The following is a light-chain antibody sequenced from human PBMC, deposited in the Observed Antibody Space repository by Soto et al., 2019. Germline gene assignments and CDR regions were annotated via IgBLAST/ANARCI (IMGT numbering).Light chain of an antibody. CDR3: CSYTSSDTYV. V-gene: IGLV2-14*01. Sequence: QSALTQPASVSGSPGQSITISCTGTSSDVGLYDYVSWYQHHPGKAPRLMIYEVTNRPSGVSDRFSGSKSGNTASLTISGLRAEDEADYYCCSYTSSDTYVFGSATKLTVL. CDR1: SSDVGLYDY. CDR2: EVT. J-gene: IGLJ1*01.